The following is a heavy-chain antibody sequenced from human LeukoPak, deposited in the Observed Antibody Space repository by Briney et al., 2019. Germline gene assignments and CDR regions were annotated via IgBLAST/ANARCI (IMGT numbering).Heavy chain of an antibody. CDR2: ISYDGSNK. V-gene: IGHV3-30-3*01. CDR1: GFTFSSYA. J-gene: IGHJ4*02. Sequence: GRSLRLSCAASGFTFSSYAMHWVRQAPGKGLEWVAVISYDGSNKYYADSVKGRFTISRDNSKNTLYLQMNSLRAEDTAVYYCARGYPNFDYWGQGTLVTVSS. D-gene: IGHD1-26*01. CDR3: ARGYPNFDY.